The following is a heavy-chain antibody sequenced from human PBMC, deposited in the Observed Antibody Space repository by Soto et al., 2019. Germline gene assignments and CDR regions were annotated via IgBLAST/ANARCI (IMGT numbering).Heavy chain of an antibody. J-gene: IGHJ4*02. CDR1: GFTFSSYD. CDR2: IGTAGGT. Sequence: PGGSLRLSCAASGFTFSSYDMHWVRQATGKGLEWVSAIGTAGGTYYPGSVKGRFTISRENAKNSLYLQMNSLRAGDTAVYYCARGTPGKYFDYWGQGTLVTVSS. V-gene: IGHV3-13*01. CDR3: ARGTPGKYFDY.